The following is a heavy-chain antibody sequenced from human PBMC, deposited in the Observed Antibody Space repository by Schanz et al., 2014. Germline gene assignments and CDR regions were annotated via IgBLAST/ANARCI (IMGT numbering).Heavy chain of an antibody. CDR2: ISGSGGST. J-gene: IGHJ4*02. CDR3: ARANYRRKINFDY. Sequence: DVQLLESGGGLVQPGGSLRLSCAASGFTISSYSMNWVRQAPGKGLEWVSAISGSGGSTYYADSVKGRFTISRDNAKNSLYLQMNSLRAEDTAVYYCARANYRRKINFDYWGRGTLVTVSS. CDR1: GFTISSYS. V-gene: IGHV3-48*04. D-gene: IGHD3-10*01.